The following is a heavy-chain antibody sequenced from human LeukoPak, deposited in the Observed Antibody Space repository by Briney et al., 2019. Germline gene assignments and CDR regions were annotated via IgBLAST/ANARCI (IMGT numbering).Heavy chain of an antibody. J-gene: IGHJ4*02. D-gene: IGHD1-26*01. V-gene: IGHV3-7*01. CDR3: AIAVGWELGY. CDR2: INQDGSEE. CDR1: GLRSSCYW. Sequence: GGSLRLSCAASGLRSSCYWMSWVRQAPGKGPEWVANINQDGSEENYVDSAKGRFTISRDGAKNSVSLQMNSLRDEDTAVYYCAIAVGWELGYWGQGTLVTVSS.